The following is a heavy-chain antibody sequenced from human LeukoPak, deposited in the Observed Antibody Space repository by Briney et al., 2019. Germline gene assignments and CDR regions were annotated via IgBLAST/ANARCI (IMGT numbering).Heavy chain of an antibody. CDR1: GYSISSGYY. J-gene: IGHJ3*02. Sequence: SETLSLTCAVSGYSISSGYYWGWIRQPPGKGLEWIGSIYYSGSTYYNPSLKSRVTISVDTSKNQFSLKLSSVTAADTAVYYCARNPIYYDSSGPGAFDIWGQGTMVTVSS. D-gene: IGHD3-22*01. CDR2: IYYSGST. CDR3: ARNPIYYDSSGPGAFDI. V-gene: IGHV4-38-2*01.